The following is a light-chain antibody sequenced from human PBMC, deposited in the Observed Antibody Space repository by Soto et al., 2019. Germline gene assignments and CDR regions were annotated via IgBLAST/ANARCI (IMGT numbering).Light chain of an antibody. V-gene: IGKV3-11*01. CDR2: DAS. CDR3: QHRHY. Sequence: EVVLTQSPATLSLSPGDRATLSCRASQSVSIDFAWYQQKPGQAPRLLIYDASNRATGIPARFSGSGSGTDFTLTISILEPEDLAVYYCQHRHYFGPWTKVDIK. CDR1: QSVSID. J-gene: IGKJ3*01.